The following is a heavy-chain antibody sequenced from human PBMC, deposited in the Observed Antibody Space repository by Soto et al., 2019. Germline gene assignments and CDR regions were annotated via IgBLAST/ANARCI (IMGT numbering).Heavy chain of an antibody. CDR2: MNPNSGNT. Sequence: ASVKVSCKASGYTFTSYDINWVRQATGQGLEWMGWMNPNSGNTGYAQKFQGRVTMTRNTSISTAYMELSSLRSDYTAVYYCARDLLGSSGYYTSYYYYYGMDVWGQGTTVTVSS. J-gene: IGHJ6*02. CDR1: GYTFTSYD. D-gene: IGHD3-22*01. V-gene: IGHV1-8*01. CDR3: ARDLLGSSGYYTSYYYYYGMDV.